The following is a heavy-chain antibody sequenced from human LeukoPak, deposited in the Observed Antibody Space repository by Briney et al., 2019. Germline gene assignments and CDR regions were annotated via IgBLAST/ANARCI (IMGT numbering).Heavy chain of an antibody. CDR3: AREGNWAFEY. CDR2: IDDVSDTI. D-gene: IGHD7-27*01. Sequence: PGGSLRLSCAASGFTLSSYSMNWVRHAPGKGLEWVSYIDDVSDTIYYADSVKGRFIISRDNAKNSLYLQMNRLRDEDTSVYFCAREGNWAFEYWGQGTLVTVSS. J-gene: IGHJ4*02. V-gene: IGHV3-48*02. CDR1: GFTLSSYS.